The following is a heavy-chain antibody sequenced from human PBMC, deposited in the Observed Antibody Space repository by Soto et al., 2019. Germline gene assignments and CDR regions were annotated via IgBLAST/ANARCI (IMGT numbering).Heavy chain of an antibody. Sequence: PSETLSLTCTVSGGSISSSSYYWVWIRHPPGKGLEWIGSIYYSGSTYYNPSLKSRVTISVDTSKNQFSLKLSSVTAADTAVYYCARHPLYYGGNVSGWGQGTLVTVSS. CDR3: ARHPLYYGGNVSG. CDR1: GGSISSSSYY. CDR2: IYYSGST. D-gene: IGHD4-17*01. V-gene: IGHV4-39*01. J-gene: IGHJ4*02.